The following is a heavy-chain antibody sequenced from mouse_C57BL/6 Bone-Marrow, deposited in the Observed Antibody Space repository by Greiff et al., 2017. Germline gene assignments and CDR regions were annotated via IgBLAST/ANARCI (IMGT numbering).Heavy chain of an antibody. J-gene: IGHJ1*03. CDR1: GYTFTDYY. D-gene: IGHD1-1*01. CDR3: ARFTTVAYWYFDV. CDR2: INPNNGGT. V-gene: IGHV1-26*01. Sequence: VQLQQSGPELVKPGASVKISCKASGYTFTDYYMNWVKQSHGKSLEWIGDINPNNGGTSYNQKFKGKATLTVDKSSSTAYMELRSLTSEDSAVYDCARFTTVAYWYFDVWGTGTTVTVSS.